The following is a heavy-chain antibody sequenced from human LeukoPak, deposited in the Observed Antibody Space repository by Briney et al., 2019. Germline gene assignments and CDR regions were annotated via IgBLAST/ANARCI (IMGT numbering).Heavy chain of an antibody. CDR2: INHSGST. V-gene: IGHV4-34*01. CDR1: GGSFSGYY. J-gene: IGHJ5*02. D-gene: IGHD3-3*01. CDR3: ARGVNDFWSGYSHGWFDP. Sequence: PETLSLTCAVYGGSFSGYYWSWIRQPPGKGLEWIGEINHSGSTNYNPSLKSRVTISVDTSKNQFSLKLSSVTAADTAVYYCARGVNDFWSGYSHGWFDPWGQGTLVTVSS.